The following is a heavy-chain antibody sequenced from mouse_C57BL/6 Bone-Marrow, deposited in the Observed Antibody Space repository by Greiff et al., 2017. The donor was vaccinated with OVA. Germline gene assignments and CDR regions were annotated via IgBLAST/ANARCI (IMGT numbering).Heavy chain of an antibody. CDR2: ISSGGSYT. CDR3: ARLAYYSNPYYAMDY. J-gene: IGHJ4*01. D-gene: IGHD2-5*01. V-gene: IGHV5-6*01. CDR1: GFTFSSYG. Sequence: EVNLVESGGDLVKPGGSLKLSCAASGFTFSSYGMSWVRQTPDKRLEWVATISSGGSYTYYPDSVKGRFTISRDNAKNTLYLQMSSLKSEDTAMYYCARLAYYSNPYYAMDYWGQGTSVTVSS.